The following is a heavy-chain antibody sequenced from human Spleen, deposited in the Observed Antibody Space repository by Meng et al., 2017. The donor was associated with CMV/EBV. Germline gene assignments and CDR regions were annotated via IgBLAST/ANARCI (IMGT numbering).Heavy chain of an antibody. CDR1: GFSIDDYG. CDR2: ISWDATST. J-gene: IGHJ4*02. V-gene: IGHV3-43D*04. CDR3: ARGPGLFDY. Sequence: GESLKISCAASGFSIDDYGLHWVRQAPGKGLEWVSVISWDATSTYYADSVKGRFTISRDIAKNSLYLQMNRLRAEDTAVYYCARGPGLFDYWGQGTLVTVSS.